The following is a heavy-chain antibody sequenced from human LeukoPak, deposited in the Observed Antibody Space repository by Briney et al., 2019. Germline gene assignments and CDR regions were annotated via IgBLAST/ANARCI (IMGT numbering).Heavy chain of an antibody. CDR2: IYYSGST. D-gene: IGHD3-22*01. J-gene: IGHJ3*02. V-gene: IGHV4-39*07. CDR3: ARVFYDSSGYYYFGAFDI. CDR1: GGSISSGSYY. Sequence: PSETPSLTCTVSGGSISSGSYYWGWIRQPPGKGLECIGSIYYSGSTYYNPSLKSRVTISVDTSKNQFSLKLSSVTAADTAVYYCARVFYDSSGYYYFGAFDIWGQGTMVTVSS.